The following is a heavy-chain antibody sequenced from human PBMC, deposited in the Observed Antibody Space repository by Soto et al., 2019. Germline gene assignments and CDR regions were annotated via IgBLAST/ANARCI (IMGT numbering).Heavy chain of an antibody. Sequence: LRISCAASRFTFSSYAIGWVLQTPLNWLECVSAINGDLSITSYADSVKGRFTISRDNAKNSLYLQMNSLRAEDTAVYYCARDREYFDWLLYSWGQGTLVTVSP. CDR3: ARDREYFDWLLYS. V-gene: IGHV3-74*01. CDR1: RFTFSSYA. CDR2: INGDLSIT. D-gene: IGHD3-9*01. J-gene: IGHJ5*02.